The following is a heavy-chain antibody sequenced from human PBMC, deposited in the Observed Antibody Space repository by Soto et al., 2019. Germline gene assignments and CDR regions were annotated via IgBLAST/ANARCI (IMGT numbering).Heavy chain of an antibody. Sequence: QVQLVQSGAEVKKPGSSVKVSCKASGGTFSSYTISWVRQAPGQGLEWMGRIIPILGIANYAQKFQGRVTITADKSTSTAYMELSSLRSEDTAVYYCASGMSSESYFDYWGQGTLVTVSS. CDR2: IIPILGIA. CDR1: GGTFSSYT. CDR3: ASGMSSESYFDY. D-gene: IGHD6-6*01. V-gene: IGHV1-69*02. J-gene: IGHJ4*02.